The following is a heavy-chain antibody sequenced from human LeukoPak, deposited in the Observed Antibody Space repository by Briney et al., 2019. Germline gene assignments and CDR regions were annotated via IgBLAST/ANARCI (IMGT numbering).Heavy chain of an antibody. Sequence: GGSLRLSCAASGFTFSSYWMHWVRQAPGKGLVWVSRINSGGSSTTYADSVEGRFTISRDNAKNTLNLQMNSLRVEDTAVYYCAREGGYYDSSGYAPNSDYWGQGTLVTVSS. CDR1: GFTFSSYW. J-gene: IGHJ4*02. CDR2: INSGGSST. V-gene: IGHV3-74*01. D-gene: IGHD3-22*01. CDR3: AREGGYYDSSGYAPNSDY.